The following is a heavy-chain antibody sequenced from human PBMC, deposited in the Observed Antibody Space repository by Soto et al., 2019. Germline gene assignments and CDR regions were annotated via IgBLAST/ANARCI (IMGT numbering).Heavy chain of an antibody. CDR1: GGSISSGGYS. CDR3: ARVPDY. Sequence: QLQLQESGSGLVKPSQTLSLTCAVSGGSISSGGYSWSWIRQPPGKGLEWIGYMYHSGSNYYNPSPTSRVPITIDRSKHQVSLKLSSVTAADTAVYSCARVPDYWGQGILVTVSS. V-gene: IGHV4-30-2*01. J-gene: IGHJ4*02. D-gene: IGHD2-2*01. CDR2: MYHSGSN.